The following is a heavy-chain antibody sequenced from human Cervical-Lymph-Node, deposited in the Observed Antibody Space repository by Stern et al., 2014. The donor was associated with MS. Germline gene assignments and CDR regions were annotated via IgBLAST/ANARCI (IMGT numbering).Heavy chain of an antibody. CDR3: ARDSHYYGMNV. CDR2: ISSRSTYI. Sequence: EEQLVESGGGLVKPGGSLRLSCAASGFAFNTYTMTWVRQAPGKGLEWVSSISSRSTYIYYSDSIKARFTISRDNAKNSLYLQMNSLRAEDTAVYYCARDSHYYGMNVWGQGTTVTVSS. J-gene: IGHJ6*02. CDR1: GFAFNTYT. V-gene: IGHV3-21*02.